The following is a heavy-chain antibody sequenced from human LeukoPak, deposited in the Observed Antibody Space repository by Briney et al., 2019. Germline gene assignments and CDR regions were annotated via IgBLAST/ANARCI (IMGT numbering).Heavy chain of an antibody. J-gene: IGHJ4*02. D-gene: IGHD3-10*01. Sequence: GGSLRLSCAASGFTFSSYAMHWVRQAPGKGLEWVAVISYDGSNKYYADSVKGRFTISRDNSKNTLYLQMNSLRAEDTAVYYCAKVLWFGELFGDYWGQGTLVTVSS. CDR1: GFTFSSYA. V-gene: IGHV3-30-3*01. CDR2: ISYDGSNK. CDR3: AKVLWFGELFGDY.